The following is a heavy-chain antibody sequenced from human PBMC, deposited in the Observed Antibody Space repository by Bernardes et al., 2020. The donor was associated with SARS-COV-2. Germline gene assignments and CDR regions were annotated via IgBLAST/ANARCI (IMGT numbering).Heavy chain of an antibody. CDR2: IGTAGDP. CDR1: GFTFSSYD. D-gene: IGHD3-22*01. CDR3: ARSASRSYYDSSGPGAFDI. Sequence: GGSLRLSCLDSGFTFSSYDMHWVRQAPGKGLEWVSAIGTAGDPYYPGSVKGRFTISRENAKNSLYLQMNSLRAGDTAVYYWARSASRSYYDSSGPGAFDIWGQGTMVTVS. V-gene: IGHV3-13*05. J-gene: IGHJ3*02.